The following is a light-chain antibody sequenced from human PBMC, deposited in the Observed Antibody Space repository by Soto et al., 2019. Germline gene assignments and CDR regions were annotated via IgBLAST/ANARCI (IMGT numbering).Light chain of an antibody. V-gene: IGKV1-39*01. CDR2: GIS. CDR1: QSISNY. CDR3: QQSYRIPRT. J-gene: IGKJ5*01. Sequence: DIPLTQSPSSLSASVEDRVTISCRASQSISNYLNWYQQKPGKAPKLLIYGISTLQKGVPSRFSGSGSGTDFILTINSLQPEDFATYYCQQSYRIPRTFGQGTRLEI.